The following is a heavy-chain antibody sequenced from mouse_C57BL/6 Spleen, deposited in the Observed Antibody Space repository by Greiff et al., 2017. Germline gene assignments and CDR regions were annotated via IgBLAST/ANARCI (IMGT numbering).Heavy chain of an antibody. V-gene: IGHV2-5*01. CDR2: IWRGGST. D-gene: IGHD2-5*01. Sequence: VKLMESGPGLVQPSQSLSITCTVSGFSLTSYGVHWVRQSPGKGLEWLGVIWRGGSTDYNAAFMSRLSITKDNSKSQVFFKMNSLQADDTAIYYCANIVTDYYAMDYWGQGTSVTVSS. J-gene: IGHJ4*01. CDR1: GFSLTSYG. CDR3: ANIVTDYYAMDY.